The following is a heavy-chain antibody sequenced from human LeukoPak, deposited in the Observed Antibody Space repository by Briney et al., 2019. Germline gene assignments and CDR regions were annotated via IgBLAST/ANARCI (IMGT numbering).Heavy chain of an antibody. Sequence: GGSLRLSCAASRFTFSSYSMNWVRQAPGKGLEWVSSIGSTSSYIYYADSVKGRFTISRDNAKNSLYLQMNSLRAEDTAVYYCARDWDDILTGQFNWGQGTLVTVSS. CDR3: ARDWDDILTGQFN. D-gene: IGHD3-9*01. CDR2: IGSTSSYI. CDR1: RFTFSSYS. V-gene: IGHV3-21*01. J-gene: IGHJ4*02.